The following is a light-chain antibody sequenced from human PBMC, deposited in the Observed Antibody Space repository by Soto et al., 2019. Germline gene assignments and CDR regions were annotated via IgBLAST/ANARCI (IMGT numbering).Light chain of an antibody. J-gene: IGKJ2*01. CDR2: DAS. CDR1: QSVGSY. V-gene: IGKV3-11*01. Sequence: EIVLTQSPATLSLSPGERATLSCRASQSVGSYLVWFQQKPGQAPRLLIYDASNRATGIPARFRGSGSGTDFTLTISSLEPEDFAVYYCQHRSNWPLYTFGQGTKLEIK. CDR3: QHRSNWPLYT.